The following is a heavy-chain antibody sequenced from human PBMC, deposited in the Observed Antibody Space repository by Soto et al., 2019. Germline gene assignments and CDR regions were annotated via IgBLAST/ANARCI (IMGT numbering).Heavy chain of an antibody. D-gene: IGHD2-21*01. CDR2: IYVTGAV. Sequence: SETLSLTCSVSGAALNSGNYYWSWIRQVPGKGLEWIGHIYVTGAVDYNPSPRDRITISQDTSERQFSLNLRLVTAADTAVYYCARLRIATNNYKWFDPWGQGTLVTVSS. J-gene: IGHJ5*02. CDR1: GAALNSGNYY. CDR3: ARLRIATNNYKWFDP. V-gene: IGHV4-31*03.